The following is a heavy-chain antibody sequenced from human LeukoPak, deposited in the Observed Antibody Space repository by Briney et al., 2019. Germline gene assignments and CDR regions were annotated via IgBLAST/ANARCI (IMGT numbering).Heavy chain of an antibody. CDR3: ARVSGSMYNWFDP. CDR2: IYHSGST. V-gene: IGHV4-38-2*02. CDR1: GYSISSGYY. Sequence: SETLSLTCTVSGYSISSGYYWGWIRQPPGKGLEWIGSIYHSGSTYYNPSLKSRVTISVDTSKNQFSLKLSSVTAADTAVYYCARVSGSMYNWFDPWGQGTLVTVSS. J-gene: IGHJ5*02. D-gene: IGHD6-25*01.